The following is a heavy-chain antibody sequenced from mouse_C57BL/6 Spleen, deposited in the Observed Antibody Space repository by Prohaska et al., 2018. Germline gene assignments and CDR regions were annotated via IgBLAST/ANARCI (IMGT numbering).Heavy chain of an antibody. V-gene: IGHV3-8*01. J-gene: IGHJ4*01. CDR1: GYSITSHY. CDR2: ISYSGST. Sequence: EVQLQESGPGLAKPSQTLSLTCSVTGYSITSHYWNWIRKFPGNKLEYMGDISYSGSTYYNPSLKSRISITRDTSKNQYYLHLNSVTTEDTATYYCARLGNHLAMDYWGQGTSVTVSS. CDR3: ARLGNHLAMDY.